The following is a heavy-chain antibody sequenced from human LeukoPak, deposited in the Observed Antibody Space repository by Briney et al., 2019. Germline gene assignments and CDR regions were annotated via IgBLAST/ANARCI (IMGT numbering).Heavy chain of an antibody. D-gene: IGHD1-14*01. CDR1: GFTFSSYA. J-gene: IGHJ5*02. V-gene: IGHV3-23*01. CDR3: AKSPYNSPLGSWIDP. Sequence: GGSLRLSCAASGFTFSSYAMSWVRKAPGRGRGWVSAISGSGGSTYYADSVKGRFTLSRDNSNHTLFLQMNGLRAEDTAIYYCAKSPYNSPLGSWIDPWGQGTLVTVSS. CDR2: ISGSGGST.